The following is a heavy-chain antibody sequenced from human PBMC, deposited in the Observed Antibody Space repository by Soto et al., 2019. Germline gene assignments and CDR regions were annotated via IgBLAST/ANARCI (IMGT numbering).Heavy chain of an antibody. CDR1: GFSLSTRGVG. J-gene: IGHJ4*02. CDR2: IYWDDDK. D-gene: IGHD4-17*01. V-gene: IGHV2-5*02. CDR3: ARKNYGDYPTDY. Sequence: QITLKESGPTLVKPTQTLTLTCTFSGFSLSTRGVGVGWIRQPPGKALEWLAVIYWDDDKRYSPSLQSRLTITKDTSKNQVVLKMTNMDPVDTATYYCARKNYGDYPTDYWGQGTLVTVSS.